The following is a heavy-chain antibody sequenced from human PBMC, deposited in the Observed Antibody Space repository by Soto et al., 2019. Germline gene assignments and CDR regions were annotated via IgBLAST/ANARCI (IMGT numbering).Heavy chain of an antibody. CDR2: INHSGST. Sequence: SETLSLTCAVYGGSFSGYYWSWIRQPPGKGLEWIGEINHSGSTNYNPSLKSRVTISVDTSKNQFSLKLSSVTAADTAVYYCAREGIAVAGTVYSYWGQGTLVTVSS. J-gene: IGHJ4*02. V-gene: IGHV4-34*01. CDR3: AREGIAVAGTVYSY. CDR1: GGSFSGYY. D-gene: IGHD6-19*01.